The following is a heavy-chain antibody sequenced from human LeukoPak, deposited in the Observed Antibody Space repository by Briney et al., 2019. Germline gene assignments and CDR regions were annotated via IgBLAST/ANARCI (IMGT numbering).Heavy chain of an antibody. CDR3: ARGHLTSYYAFWSGYYFSFWFDP. CDR1: GGSLRGYY. V-gene: IGHV4-34*01. Sequence: SDTLSLTCAVYGGSLRGYYWSWIRQPPGKGVGWSGEIDQSGGTNYHPSLKSRVTISVDTSKNQFSLKLSSVPAAHTAVYYCARGHLTSYYAFWSGYYFSFWFDPWGQGTLVTVSS. CDR2: IDQSGGT. J-gene: IGHJ5*02. D-gene: IGHD3-3*01.